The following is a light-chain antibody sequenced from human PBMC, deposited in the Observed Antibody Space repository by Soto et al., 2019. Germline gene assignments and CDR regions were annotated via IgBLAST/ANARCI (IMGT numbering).Light chain of an antibody. CDR3: QQYHSIPLT. Sequence: DIVMTQSPDSLALSLGERATFNCKSSQSVLYSSDNKNYLAWYQQKPGQSPKLLIYWASTRESGVPDRFSGSGSGTEFTLTISSLQAEDVAVYYCQQYHSIPLTFGGGTKVEIK. J-gene: IGKJ4*01. CDR2: WAS. V-gene: IGKV4-1*01. CDR1: QSVLYSSDNKNY.